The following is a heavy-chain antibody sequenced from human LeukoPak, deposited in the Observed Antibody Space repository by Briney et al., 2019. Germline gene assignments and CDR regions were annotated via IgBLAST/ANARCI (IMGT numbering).Heavy chain of an antibody. CDR2: IEQDGSEK. J-gene: IGHJ5*02. V-gene: IGHV3-7*02. D-gene: IGHD6-19*01. CDR3: AKSQRGLVRWFDP. CDR1: GFTLSSYW. Sequence: GGSLRLSCAASGFTLSSYWMSWVRQAPGKGLEWVANIEQDGSEKYYVDSVKGRFTISRDNAKNSLYLQMSSLRAENTAVYYCAKSQRGLVRWFDPWGQGTLVTVSS.